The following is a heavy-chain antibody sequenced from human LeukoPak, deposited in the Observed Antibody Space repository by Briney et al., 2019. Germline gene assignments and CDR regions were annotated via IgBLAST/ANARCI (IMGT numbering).Heavy chain of an antibody. V-gene: IGHV4-59*08. D-gene: IGHD6-19*01. J-gene: IGHJ5*02. CDR2: IYYSGST. Sequence: SETLSLTCTVSGGSISSYYWSWIRQPPGKGLEWIGYIYYSGSTNYNPSLKSRVTISVDTSKNPFSLKLGSVTAADTAVYYCAGQYSSGWYGDDWFDPWGQGTLVTVSS. CDR3: AGQYSSGWYGDDWFDP. CDR1: GGSISSYY.